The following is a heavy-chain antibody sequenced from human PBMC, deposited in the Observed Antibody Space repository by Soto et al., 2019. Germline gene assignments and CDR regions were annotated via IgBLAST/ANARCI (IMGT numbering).Heavy chain of an antibody. CDR3: IREPCGSP. V-gene: IGHV3-15*01. CDR2: IKTTSDGGTI. D-gene: IGHD3-10*01. CDR1: GFTFSTAW. Sequence: EVQLVESGGGLVKPGESLRLSCAASGFTFSTAWMPWVRQAPGRGLEWVALIKTTSDGGTIDYAAPAKGRFTISSDDPKDTLFLQTNSLKIEDTAVYYCIREPCGSPWGQGTLVTFSS. J-gene: IGHJ5*02.